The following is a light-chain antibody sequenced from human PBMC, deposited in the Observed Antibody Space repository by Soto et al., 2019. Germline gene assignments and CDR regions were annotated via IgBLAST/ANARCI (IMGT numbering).Light chain of an antibody. CDR2: DVS. CDR3: SSYTSSSTVV. CDR1: SSDVGGYNY. V-gene: IGLV2-14*01. Sequence: QSVLTQPASVSGSPGQSITISCTGTSSDVGGYNYVSWYQQHPGKAPKLMIYDVSNRPSGVSNRFSGSKSVNMASLTISGLQAEDEADYYCSSYTSSSTVVFGGGTKLTVL. J-gene: IGLJ2*01.